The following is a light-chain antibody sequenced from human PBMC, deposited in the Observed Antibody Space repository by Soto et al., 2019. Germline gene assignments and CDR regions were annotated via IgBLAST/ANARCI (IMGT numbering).Light chain of an antibody. V-gene: IGLV8-61*01. Sequence: QAVVTQEPSFSVSPGRTVTLTGGLSSGSVSTSYYPSWYQQTPGQATRTLIYSTNTRSSGGPDRFSGSILGNKAALTITGDQADDESEYYCVLYMGSGIWVFGGGTQVTVL. J-gene: IGLJ3*02. CDR3: VLYMGSGIWV. CDR2: STN. CDR1: SGSVSTSYY.